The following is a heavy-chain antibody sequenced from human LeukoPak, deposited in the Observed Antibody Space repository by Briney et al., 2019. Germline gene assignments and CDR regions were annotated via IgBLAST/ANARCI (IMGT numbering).Heavy chain of an antibody. CDR3: GIDHYYYYYMYV. CDR2: ISHNGRSI. Sequence: GGSLRLSCAASGLTFSSYSMDWVRQAPGKGLEWVAYISHNGRSIYYADSVKGRFTISRDNGKNSLYLQMHSLYYCARDPTEPGIDHYYYYYMYVWGKGTTVTVSS. CDR1: GLTFSSYS. V-gene: IGHV3-48*01. D-gene: IGHD3-10*01. J-gene: IGHJ6*03.